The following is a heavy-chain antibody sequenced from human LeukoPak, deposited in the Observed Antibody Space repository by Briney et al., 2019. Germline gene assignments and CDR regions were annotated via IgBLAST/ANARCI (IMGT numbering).Heavy chain of an antibody. D-gene: IGHD2-21*01. CDR1: GGSLSDYY. CDR3: ARVRDWFDP. Sequence: MPSETLSLTCAVYGGSLSDYYWSWIRQPPGKGLERIGYIWYSGFTYYNPSLKSRVTISVDTSKDQFFLKLSSVTAADTAMYYCARVRDWFDPWGQGTLVTVSS. CDR2: IWYSGFT. J-gene: IGHJ5*02. V-gene: IGHV4-34*01.